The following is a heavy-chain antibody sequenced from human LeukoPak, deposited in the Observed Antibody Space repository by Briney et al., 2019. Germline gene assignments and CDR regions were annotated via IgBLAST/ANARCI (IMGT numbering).Heavy chain of an antibody. D-gene: IGHD2-15*01. CDR3: ARTVVAANDHDAFDI. Sequence: GGSLRLSCAASGFTFSSYSMNWVRQAPGKGLEGVSSISSSSSYIYYADSVKGRFTISRDNAKNSLYLQMNSLRAEDTAVYYCARTVVAANDHDAFDIWGQGTMVTVSS. CDR2: ISSSSSYI. V-gene: IGHV3-21*01. J-gene: IGHJ3*02. CDR1: GFTFSSYS.